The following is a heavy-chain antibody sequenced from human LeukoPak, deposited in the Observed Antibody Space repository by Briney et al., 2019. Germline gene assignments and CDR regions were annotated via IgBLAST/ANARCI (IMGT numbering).Heavy chain of an antibody. Sequence: PSETLSLTCTVSGGSISSGSYYWSWIRQPAGKGLEWIGRIYTSGSTNYNPSLKSRVTISVDTFNNQFSLNLRSVTAADTAVYYCATTTSGGDAFDIWGQGTMVTVSS. CDR2: IYTSGST. D-gene: IGHD1-26*01. V-gene: IGHV4-61*02. CDR1: GGSISSGSYY. J-gene: IGHJ3*02. CDR3: ATTTSGGDAFDI.